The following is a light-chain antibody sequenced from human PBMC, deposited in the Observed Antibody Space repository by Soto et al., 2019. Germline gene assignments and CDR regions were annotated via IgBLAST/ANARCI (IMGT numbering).Light chain of an antibody. CDR1: QSISSK. CDR3: QQYNNWPPAT. Sequence: EIEMTQSPATLSVSPGERATLSCRASQSISSKLAWYQQKPGQAPRLLIYDASTRATGIPARFSGSGSGTEFTLTISSLQSEDFATYYCQQYNNWPPATFGGGTKVEIQ. V-gene: IGKV3-15*01. J-gene: IGKJ4*01. CDR2: DAS.